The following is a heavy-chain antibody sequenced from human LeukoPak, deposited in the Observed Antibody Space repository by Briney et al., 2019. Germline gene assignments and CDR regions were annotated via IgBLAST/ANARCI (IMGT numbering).Heavy chain of an antibody. CDR1: GGTFSSYA. Sequence: VASVKVSCKASGGTFSSYAISWVRQAPGQGLEWMGGIIPIFGTANYAQKFQGRVTITADKSTSTAYMELSSLRSEDTAVYYCARDGGSYGSGSRNWLDPWGQGTLVTVSS. D-gene: IGHD3-10*01. CDR3: ARDGGSYGSGSRNWLDP. V-gene: IGHV1-69*06. J-gene: IGHJ5*02. CDR2: IIPIFGTA.